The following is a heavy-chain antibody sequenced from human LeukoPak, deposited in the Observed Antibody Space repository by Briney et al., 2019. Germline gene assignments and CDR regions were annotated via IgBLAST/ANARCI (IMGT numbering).Heavy chain of an antibody. CDR2: IYYSGST. V-gene: IGHV4-59*01. CDR3: ARDHYGSGSPDLGYYYYGMDV. J-gene: IGHJ6*02. Sequence: SETLSLTCTVSGGSISSYYWSWIRQPPGKGLEWIGYIYYSGSTNYNPSLKSRVTISVDTSKNQFSLKLSSVTAADTAVYYCARDHYGSGSPDLGYYYYGMDVWGQGTTVTVSS. CDR1: GGSISSYY. D-gene: IGHD3-10*01.